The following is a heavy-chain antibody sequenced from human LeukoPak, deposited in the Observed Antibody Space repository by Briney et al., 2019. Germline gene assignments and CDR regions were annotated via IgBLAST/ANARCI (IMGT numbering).Heavy chain of an antibody. Sequence: GGSLRLSCAASGFTVSTNSMNWVRQAPGKGLEWVGFIRSKAYGGTTEYAASVKGRFIISRDDSKSIAYLQMNSLKTEDTAVYYCTRTLSGYYCLGGAFDIWGQGTMVTVSS. CDR3: TRTLSGYYCLGGAFDI. CDR2: IRSKAYGGTT. J-gene: IGHJ3*02. CDR1: GFTVSTNS. V-gene: IGHV3-49*04. D-gene: IGHD3-22*01.